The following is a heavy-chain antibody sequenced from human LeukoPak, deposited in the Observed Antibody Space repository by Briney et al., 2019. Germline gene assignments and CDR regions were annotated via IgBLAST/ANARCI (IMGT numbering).Heavy chain of an antibody. Sequence: SETLSLTCTVSGGSLSSYYWSWIRQPPGKGLEWIGYIYYSGSTNYNPSLKSRVTISVDTSKNQFSLKLSSVTAADTAVYYCARHVGRGSYYFDYWGQGTLVTVSS. V-gene: IGHV4-59*08. CDR3: ARHVGRGSYYFDY. D-gene: IGHD1-26*01. CDR2: IYYSGST. CDR1: GGSLSSYY. J-gene: IGHJ4*02.